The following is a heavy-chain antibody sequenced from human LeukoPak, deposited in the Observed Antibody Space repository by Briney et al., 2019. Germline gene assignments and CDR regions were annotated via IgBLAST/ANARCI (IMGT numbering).Heavy chain of an antibody. Sequence: SETLSLTXAVYGGSFSGYYWSWIRQPPGKGLEWIGKINHSGSTNYNPSLKSRVTISVDTSKNQFSLKLSSVTAADTAVYYCARAHFTNIVVVPAAIKGFDPWGQGTLVTVSS. CDR2: INHSGST. D-gene: IGHD2-2*01. CDR1: GGSFSGYY. J-gene: IGHJ5*02. V-gene: IGHV4-34*01. CDR3: ARAHFTNIVVVPAAIKGFDP.